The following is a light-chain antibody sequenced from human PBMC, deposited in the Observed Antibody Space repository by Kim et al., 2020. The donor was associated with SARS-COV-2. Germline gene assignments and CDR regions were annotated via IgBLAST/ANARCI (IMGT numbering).Light chain of an antibody. V-gene: IGLV2-8*01. CDR3: SSYAGSTVV. Sequence: GQSVTISCTGTSSDVGGYNYVSWYQQHPGKAPKVMIYEVSKRPSGVPDRFSGSKSGNTASLTVSGLQAEDEADYYCSSYAGSTVVFGGGTQLTVL. CDR2: EVS. CDR1: SSDVGGYNY. J-gene: IGLJ2*01.